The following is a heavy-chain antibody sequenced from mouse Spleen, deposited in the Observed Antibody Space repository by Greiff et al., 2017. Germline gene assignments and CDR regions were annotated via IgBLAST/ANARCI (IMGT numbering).Heavy chain of an antibody. Sequence: QVQLQQPGAELVMPGASVKLSCKASGYTFTSYWMHWVKQRPGQGLEWIGEIDPSDSYTNYNQKFKGKATLTVDKSSSTAYMQLSSLTSEDSAVYYCARTRVVRDFDYWGQGTTLTVSS. V-gene: IGHV1-69*01. D-gene: IGHD1-1*01. CDR2: IDPSDSYT. J-gene: IGHJ2*01. CDR3: ARTRVVRDFDY. CDR1: GYTFTSYW.